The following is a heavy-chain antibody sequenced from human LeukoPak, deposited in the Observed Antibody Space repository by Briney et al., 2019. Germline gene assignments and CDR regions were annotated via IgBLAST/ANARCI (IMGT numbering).Heavy chain of an antibody. CDR2: LHRGGST. CDR1: GFTVSSSY. V-gene: IGHV3-53*01. CDR3: ARHYGDYLGAFDI. Sequence: GGSLRLSCAASGFTVSSSYLSWVRQAPGKGLEWVSVLHRGGSTYYADSVKGRFTISRDSSKNTLYLQMNSLRAEDTAVYYCARHYGDYLGAFDIWGQGTMVTVSS. D-gene: IGHD4-17*01. J-gene: IGHJ3*02.